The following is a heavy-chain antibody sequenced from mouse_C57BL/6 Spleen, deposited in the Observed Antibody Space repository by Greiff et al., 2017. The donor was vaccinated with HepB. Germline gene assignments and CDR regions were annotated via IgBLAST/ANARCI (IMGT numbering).Heavy chain of an antibody. CDR1: GFTFSDYY. CDR3: AREAYYSNYAYAMDY. D-gene: IGHD2-5*01. Sequence: EVHLVESEGGLVQPGSSMKLSCTASGFTFSDYYMAWVRQVPEKGLEWVANINYDGSSTYYLDSLKSRFIISRDNAKNILYLHMSSLKSEDTATYYCAREAYYSNYAYAMDYWGQGTSVTVSS. CDR2: INYDGSST. J-gene: IGHJ4*01. V-gene: IGHV5-16*01.